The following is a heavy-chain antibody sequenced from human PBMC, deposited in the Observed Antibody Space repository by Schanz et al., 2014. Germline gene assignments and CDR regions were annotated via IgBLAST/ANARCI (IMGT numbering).Heavy chain of an antibody. J-gene: IGHJ4*02. CDR3: ARDGNYYGSRNYYKTPYHFDY. CDR1: GFTVSSNH. CDR2: IYASGAT. D-gene: IGHD3-10*01. Sequence: EGQLAESGGGLVQPGGSLRLSCAVSGFTVSSNHMSWVRQAPGKGLEWVSTIYASGATYYADSVKRRFTISRDISKNTLHLQVTSLRAEDTAIYYCARDGNYYGSRNYYKTPYHFDYWGQGTLVTVSS. V-gene: IGHV3-66*01.